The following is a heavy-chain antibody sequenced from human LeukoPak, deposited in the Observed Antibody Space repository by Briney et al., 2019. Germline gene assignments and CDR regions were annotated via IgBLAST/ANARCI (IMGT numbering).Heavy chain of an antibody. CDR1: GYSFTSYW. Sequence: GESLKISCKGSGYSFTSYWIGRVRQMPGKGLEWMGIIYPGDSGTRYSPSFQGQVTISADKSISTAYLQWSSLKASDTAMYYCARHPGWEQNWFDPWGQGTLVTVSS. V-gene: IGHV5-51*01. CDR2: IYPGDSGT. D-gene: IGHD1-26*01. J-gene: IGHJ5*02. CDR3: ARHPGWEQNWFDP.